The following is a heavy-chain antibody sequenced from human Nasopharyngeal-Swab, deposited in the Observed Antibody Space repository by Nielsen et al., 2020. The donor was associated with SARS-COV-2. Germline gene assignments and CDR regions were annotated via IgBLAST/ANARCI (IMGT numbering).Heavy chain of an antibody. V-gene: IGHV3-64*04. CDR3: AKDWEVGATSYYYYMDV. J-gene: IGHJ6*03. Sequence: GGSLRLSCSASGFTFSSYAMHWVRQAPGKGLEYVSAISSNGGSTYYADSVKGRFTISRDNSKNTLYLQMNSLRAEDTAVYYCAKDWEVGATSYYYYMDVWGKGTTVTVSS. CDR2: ISSNGGST. D-gene: IGHD1-26*01. CDR1: GFTFSSYA.